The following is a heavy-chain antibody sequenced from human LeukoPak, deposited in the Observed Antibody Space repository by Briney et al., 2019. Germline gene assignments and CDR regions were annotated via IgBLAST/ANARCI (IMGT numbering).Heavy chain of an antibody. CDR1: GFTFNKYA. CDR3: AKGASITMIVVAPTYYYMDV. CDR2: INGNGGRT. D-gene: IGHD3-22*01. V-gene: IGHV3-23*01. J-gene: IGHJ6*03. Sequence: AGGSLRLSCAASGFTFNKYAMNWVRQAPGKGLEWVSAINGNGGRTYYADSVKGRFTISRDNSKNTLYLQMNSLRAEDTAVYYCAKGASITMIVVAPTYYYMDVWGKGTTVTVSS.